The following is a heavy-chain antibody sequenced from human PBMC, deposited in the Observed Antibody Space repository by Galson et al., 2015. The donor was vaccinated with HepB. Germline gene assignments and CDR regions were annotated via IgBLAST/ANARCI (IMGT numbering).Heavy chain of an antibody. CDR3: ARGHDILTGFYYYGMDV. Sequence: SLRLSCEASGFTFSSYAMHWVRQAPGKGLEWVAVIWFDATNKYYGDSVKGRFTISRDDSKNTLYLLLNSLRVEDTAVYYCARGHDILTGFYYYGMDVWGQGTTVTVSS. CDR2: IWFDATNK. D-gene: IGHD3-9*01. J-gene: IGHJ6*02. V-gene: IGHV3-33*01. CDR1: GFTFSSYA.